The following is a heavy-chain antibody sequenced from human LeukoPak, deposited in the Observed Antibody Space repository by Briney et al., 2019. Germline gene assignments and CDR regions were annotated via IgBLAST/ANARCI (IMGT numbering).Heavy chain of an antibody. CDR3: ARVMGTAAGTIDY. J-gene: IGHJ4*02. Sequence: AGGSLRLSCAASGFTFSSYWMSWVRQAPGKGLEWVANIKRDGSEKYYVDSVKGRFTISRDNAKNSLYLQMNSLRAEDTAVYYCARVMGTAAGTIDYWGQGTLVTVSS. CDR1: GFTFSSYW. CDR2: IKRDGSEK. V-gene: IGHV3-7*01. D-gene: IGHD6-13*01.